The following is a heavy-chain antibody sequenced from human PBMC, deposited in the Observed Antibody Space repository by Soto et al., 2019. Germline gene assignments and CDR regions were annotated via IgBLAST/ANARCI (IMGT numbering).Heavy chain of an antibody. CDR2: IYWDDDK. D-gene: IGHD1-26*01. Sequence: QITLKESGPTLVKPTQTLTLTCTFSGFSLSTSGEAVAWIRQPPGKALEWLALIYWDDDKRYSPSLNKRLTITTDTSKTQVTLTMAMLAPVDTGTYYCAHSPTRVGDTGYKLSYCFEDWGQGTQVTVSS. CDR3: AHSPTRVGDTGYKLSYCFED. CDR1: GFSLSTSGEA. J-gene: IGHJ4*02. V-gene: IGHV2-5*02.